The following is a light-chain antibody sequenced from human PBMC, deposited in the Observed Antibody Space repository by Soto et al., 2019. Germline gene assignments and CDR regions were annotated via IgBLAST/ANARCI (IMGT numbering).Light chain of an antibody. CDR3: QKYDNSQIN. CDR1: QSISSSF. Sequence: EILLTHSSGIFSLSPVEIASLSCGSSQSISSSFLAWYQQKPGQAPRLLIYGASSRATGIPDRFSGTGSEKDFTITIRRLENEDFEVYYCQKYDNSQINFGHGKRLELK. V-gene: IGKV3-20*01. CDR2: GAS. J-gene: IGKJ5*01.